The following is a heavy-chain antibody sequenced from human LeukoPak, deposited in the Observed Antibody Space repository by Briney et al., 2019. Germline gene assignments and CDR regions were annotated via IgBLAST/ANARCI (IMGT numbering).Heavy chain of an antibody. Sequence: SVKVSCKTSGGTYTSYAITWVRQAPGQGLEWMGKIIPISGTTNYAQKFQGRVTFTADESMSTAYMELSSLRSEDTALYYCARKLRLGGNWFDPWGQGTLVTVSS. CDR1: GGTYTSYA. D-gene: IGHD1-26*01. V-gene: IGHV1-69*13. J-gene: IGHJ5*02. CDR2: IIPISGTT. CDR3: ARKLRLGGNWFDP.